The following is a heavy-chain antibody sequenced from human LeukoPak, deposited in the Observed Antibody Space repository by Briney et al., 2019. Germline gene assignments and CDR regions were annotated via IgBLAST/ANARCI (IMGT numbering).Heavy chain of an antibody. CDR3: ARRIAGSGVDY. Sequence: GESLKISCKGSGYNFISYWIGWVRQMPGKGLEWMGIIYPGDSDTRYSPSFQGQFTISADKPSSTAYLQWRSLKASDSAMYYCARRIAGSGVDYWGQGTLVTVSS. D-gene: IGHD6-13*01. J-gene: IGHJ4*02. CDR1: GYNFISYW. V-gene: IGHV5-51*01. CDR2: IYPGDSDT.